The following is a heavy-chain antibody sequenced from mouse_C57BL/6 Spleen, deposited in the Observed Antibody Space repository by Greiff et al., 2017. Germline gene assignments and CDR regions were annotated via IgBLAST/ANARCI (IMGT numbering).Heavy chain of an antibody. Sequence: EVKLVESEGGLVQPGSSMKLSCTASGFTFSDYYMAWVRQVPEKGLEWVANINYDGSSTYYLDSLKSRFIISRDNAKNILYLQMSSLKSEDTATYYCARVDGYYVWYFDGWGTGTTVTVSS. CDR3: ARVDGYYVWYFDG. D-gene: IGHD2-3*01. CDR2: INYDGSST. J-gene: IGHJ1*03. CDR1: GFTFSDYY. V-gene: IGHV5-16*01.